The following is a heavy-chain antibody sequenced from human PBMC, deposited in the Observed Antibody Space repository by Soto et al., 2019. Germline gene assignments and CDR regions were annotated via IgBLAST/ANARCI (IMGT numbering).Heavy chain of an antibody. CDR1: GGSITSSGYY. V-gene: IGHV4-31*03. Sequence: QVRLQESGPGLVKPSQTLSLTCTVSGGSITSSGYYWSWIRQHPGKGLEWIGYIYYRGDTFYNPSLKSRVSISIDTSKNQFSLKLNSVTAADTAIYYCAREGSEWGQGTLVTVSS. CDR2: IYYRGDT. J-gene: IGHJ4*02. CDR3: AREGSE.